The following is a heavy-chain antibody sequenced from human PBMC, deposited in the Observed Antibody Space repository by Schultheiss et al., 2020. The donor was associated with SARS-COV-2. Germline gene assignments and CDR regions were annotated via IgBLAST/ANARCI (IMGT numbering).Heavy chain of an antibody. CDR2: IIPILGIA. CDR1: GGTFSSYA. J-gene: IGHJ6*02. Sequence: SVKVSCKASGGTFSSYAISWVRQAPGQGLEWMGRIIPILGIANYAQKFQGRVTITADKSTSTAYMELSSLRSEDTAVYYCARGTRSTMVRGGSDLDVWGQGSTVTVSS. V-gene: IGHV1-69*04. CDR3: ARGTRSTMVRGGSDLDV. D-gene: IGHD3-10*01.